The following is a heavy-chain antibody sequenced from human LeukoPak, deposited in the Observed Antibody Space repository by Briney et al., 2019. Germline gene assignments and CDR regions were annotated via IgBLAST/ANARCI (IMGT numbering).Heavy chain of an antibody. CDR1: GYIFTGYY. D-gene: IGHD2-2*01. V-gene: IGHV1-2*02. CDR3: ARSVGYCSSTSCYLRLRGMDV. Sequence: ASVKVSCKAAGYIFTGYYMHWVRQAPRHGVEWLGGINPNSGGTNYGPKFQGRVTMTSDTSISTAYMELSRLRSDDTAVYYRARSVGYCSSTSCYLRLRGMDVWGQGTTVTVSS. J-gene: IGHJ6*02. CDR2: INPNSGGT.